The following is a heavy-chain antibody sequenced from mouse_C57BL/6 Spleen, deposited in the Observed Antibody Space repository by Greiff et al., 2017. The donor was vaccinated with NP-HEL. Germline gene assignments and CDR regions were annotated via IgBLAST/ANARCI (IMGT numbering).Heavy chain of an antibody. CDR1: GFTFTDYY. J-gene: IGHJ2*01. V-gene: IGHV7-3*01. D-gene: IGHD4-1*01. CDR2: IRNKANGYTT. Sequence: DVMLVESGGGLVQPGGSLSLSCAASGFTFTDYYMSWVRQPPGKALEWLGFIRNKANGYTTEYSASVKGRFTISRDNSQSILYLQMNALRAEDSATYYCARYKPAPHLTLDYWGQGTTLTVSS. CDR3: ARYKPAPHLTLDY.